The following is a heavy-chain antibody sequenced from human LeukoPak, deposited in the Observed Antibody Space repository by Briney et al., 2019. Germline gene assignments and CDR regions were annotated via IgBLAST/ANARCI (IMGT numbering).Heavy chain of an antibody. V-gene: IGHV4-4*09. J-gene: IGHJ2*01. Sequence: SETLSLTCTVSSGSISSYHWSWIRQSPGMGLEWIAYIHTNGNTNYNPSLKSRVTISLDTSKNQFSLKLSSVTAADTAVYYCAGLAAAATSITYHYFDVWGRGTLVTVSS. CDR3: AGLAAAATSITYHYFDV. D-gene: IGHD6-13*01. CDR1: SGSISSYH. CDR2: IHTNGNT.